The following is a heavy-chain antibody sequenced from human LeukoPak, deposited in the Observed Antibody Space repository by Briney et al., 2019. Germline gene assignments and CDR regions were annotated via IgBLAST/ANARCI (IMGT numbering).Heavy chain of an antibody. CDR1: GFTFSSYA. CDR3: ARDDTYYDSSGYYVY. Sequence: GGSLRLSCAASGFTFSSYAMHWVRQAPGKGLEWVAVISYDGSNKYYADSVKGRSTISRDNSKNTLYLQMNSLRAEDTAVYYCARDDTYYDSSGYYVYWGQGTLVTVSS. CDR2: ISYDGSNK. J-gene: IGHJ4*02. V-gene: IGHV3-30-3*01. D-gene: IGHD3-22*01.